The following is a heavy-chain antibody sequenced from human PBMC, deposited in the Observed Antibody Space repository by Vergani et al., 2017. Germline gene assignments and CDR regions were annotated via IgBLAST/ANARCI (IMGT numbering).Heavy chain of an antibody. CDR1: GGSFSGYY. Sequence: QVQLQQWGAGLLKPSETLSFTCAVYGGSFSGYYWSWIRQPPGKGLEWIGEINHSGSTNYNPSLKSRVTISVDTSKNQFSLKLSSVTAADTAVYYCARSRRGIAAAGRDYWGQGTLVTVSS. CDR2: INHSGST. D-gene: IGHD6-13*01. J-gene: IGHJ4*02. CDR3: ARSRRGIAAAGRDY. V-gene: IGHV4-34*01.